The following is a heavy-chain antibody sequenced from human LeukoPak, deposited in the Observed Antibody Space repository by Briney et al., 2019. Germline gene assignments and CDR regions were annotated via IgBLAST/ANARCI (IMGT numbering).Heavy chain of an antibody. J-gene: IGHJ4*02. CDR3: AKDLTDYGGNSGY. D-gene: IGHD4-23*01. CDR2: ISYDGSNK. CDR1: GFTFSSYG. V-gene: IGHV3-30*18. Sequence: PGGSPRLSCAASGFTFSSYGMHWVRQAPGKGLEWVAVISYDGSNKYYADSVKGRFTISRDNSKNTLYLQMNSLRAEDTAVYYCAKDLTDYGGNSGYWGQGTLVTVSS.